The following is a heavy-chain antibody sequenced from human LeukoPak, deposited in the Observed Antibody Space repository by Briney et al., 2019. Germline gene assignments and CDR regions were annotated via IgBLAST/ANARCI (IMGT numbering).Heavy chain of an antibody. CDR1: GGSISIYY. D-gene: IGHD2-21*01. V-gene: IGHV4-59*01. J-gene: IGHJ4*01. CDR3: ASRDSLPGALDY. CDR2: IYYSGST. Sequence: SETLSLTCTVSGGSISIYYWSWIRQPPGRGLEWIGYIYYSGSTNYNPSLKSRVTISVDTSKNQFSLKLSSVTAADTAVYYCASRDSLPGALDYWGQGTLVTVSS.